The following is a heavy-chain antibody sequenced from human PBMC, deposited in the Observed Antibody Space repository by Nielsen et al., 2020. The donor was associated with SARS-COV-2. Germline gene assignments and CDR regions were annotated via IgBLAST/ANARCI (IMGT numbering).Heavy chain of an antibody. CDR1: GDSISSGDYY. J-gene: IGHJ4*02. Sequence: SETLSLTCTVSGDSISSGDYYWSWIRQPPGKGLEWITYIYHSGSTYYNPSLKSRVSISVDTSKNQFSLNLSSVTAADTAVYYCARRRGIRIDYWGQGTLVTVSS. CDR2: IYHSGST. V-gene: IGHV4-30-4*01. D-gene: IGHD1-1*01. CDR3: ARRRGIRIDY.